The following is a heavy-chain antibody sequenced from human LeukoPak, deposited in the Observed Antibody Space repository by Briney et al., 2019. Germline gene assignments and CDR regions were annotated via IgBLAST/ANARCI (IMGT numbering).Heavy chain of an antibody. D-gene: IGHD3-22*01. CDR3: AGAVGDYMRYGGYFIDS. J-gene: IGHJ4*02. CDR1: GASLENLHW. Sequence: PSGTLSLTCSVSGASLENLHWWTWVRQPPGQGPEWIGEVFHSGTTNDNPSLKSRVTMSADKSKNQFSLTLNSVTAADTATYYCAGAVGDYMRYGGYFIDSWGQGTLVVVSS. CDR2: VFHSGTT. V-gene: IGHV4-4*02.